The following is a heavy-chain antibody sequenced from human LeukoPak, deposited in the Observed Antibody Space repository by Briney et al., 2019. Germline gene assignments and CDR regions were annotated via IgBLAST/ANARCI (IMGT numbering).Heavy chain of an antibody. J-gene: IGHJ6*03. CDR2: IYNSGST. CDR1: GGSISIYY. D-gene: IGHD2-2*01. V-gene: IGHV4-59*12. CDR3: ARLGSTHYYYYMDV. Sequence: PSETLSLTCSVSGGSISIYYWSWIRQAPGKGLEWIGYIYNSGSTSYNPSLNSRATISVDTSKNQFSLKLTSMTAADTAVYYCARLGSTHYYYYMDVWGKGTTVTVSS.